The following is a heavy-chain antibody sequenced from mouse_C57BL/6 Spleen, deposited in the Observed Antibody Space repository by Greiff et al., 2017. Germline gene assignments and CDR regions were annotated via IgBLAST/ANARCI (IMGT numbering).Heavy chain of an antibody. J-gene: IGHJ3*01. CDR2: IWGVGST. D-gene: IGHD1-1*01. CDR3: ASGGGSSYSFAY. CDR1: GFSLTSYG. V-gene: IGHV2-6*01. Sequence: VMLVESGPGLVAPSQSLSITCTVSGFSLTSYGVDWVRQSPGKGLEWLGVIWGVGSTNYNSALKSRLSISKDNSKSQVFLKMNSLQTDDTAMYYWASGGGSSYSFAYWGQGTLVTVSA.